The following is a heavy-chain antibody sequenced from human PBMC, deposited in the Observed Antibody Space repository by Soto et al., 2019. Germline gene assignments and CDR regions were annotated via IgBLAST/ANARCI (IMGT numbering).Heavy chain of an antibody. D-gene: IGHD5-12*01. CDR1: GGTFSNDI. V-gene: IGHV1-69*08. CDR2: IIPVLNTV. CDR3: ARDSPIGSTFSGYDAIDQ. Sequence: QVQLVQSGAEVKKPGSSVKVSCKTSGGTFSNDIFTWVRQAPGQGLEWMGRIIPVLNTVNYAQKFQGRVKITADKSTGTVYMEMNSLTSEDTAVYYCARDSPIGSTFSGYDAIDQWGQGTLVTVSS. J-gene: IGHJ4*02.